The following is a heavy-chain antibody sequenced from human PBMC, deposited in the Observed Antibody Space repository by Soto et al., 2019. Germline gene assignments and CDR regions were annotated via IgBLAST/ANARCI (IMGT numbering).Heavy chain of an antibody. CDR1: GFTFPTFW. J-gene: IGHJ6*02. V-gene: IGHV1-3*01. CDR3: AREDRDRETGLVPAAIDGMDV. Sequence: ESLKISCKHSGFTFPTFWIAWVRQAPGQRLEWMGWINAGNGNTKYSQKFQGRVTITADTSTSTAYMELSSLRSDDTAVYYCAREDRDRETGLVPAAIDGMDVWGQGTTVTVSS. D-gene: IGHD2-2*01. CDR2: INAGNGNT.